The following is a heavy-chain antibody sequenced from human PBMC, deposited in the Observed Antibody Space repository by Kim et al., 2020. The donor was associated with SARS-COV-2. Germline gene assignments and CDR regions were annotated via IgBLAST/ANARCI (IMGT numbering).Heavy chain of an antibody. J-gene: IGHJ4*02. CDR3: ARRVRYYGSGSYYAPFDY. CDR1: GGSISSSSYY. CDR2: IYYSGST. Sequence: SETLSLTCTVSGGSISSSSYYWGWIRQPPGKGLEWIGSIYYSGSTYYNPSLKSRVTISVDTSKNQFSLKLSSVTAADTAVYYCARRVRYYGSGSYYAPFDYWGQGTLVTVSS. V-gene: IGHV4-39*01. D-gene: IGHD3-10*01.